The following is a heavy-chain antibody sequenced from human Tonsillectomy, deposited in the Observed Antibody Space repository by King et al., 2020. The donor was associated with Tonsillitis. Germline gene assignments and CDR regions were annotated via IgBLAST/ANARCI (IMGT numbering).Heavy chain of an antibody. V-gene: IGHV3-7*03. CDR2: IKQEGSEK. CDR1: GFRFNNYW. D-gene: IGHD7-27*01. Sequence: VQLVESGGGLVQPGGSLRLSCAASGFRFNNYWMSWVRQAPGKGLEWVANIKQEGSEKHYVDSVKGRFTISRDNAKNSLYLQMNSLRAEDTAVYYCARAPYWGSREGQFDHWGQGTLVTVSS. J-gene: IGHJ4*02. CDR3: ARAPYWGSREGQFDH.